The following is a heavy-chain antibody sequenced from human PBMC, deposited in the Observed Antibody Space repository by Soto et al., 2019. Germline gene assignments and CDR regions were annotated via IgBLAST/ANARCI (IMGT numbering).Heavy chain of an antibody. CDR2: SYPGDSDT. Sequence: PGASLKISCTGSGYSFTSYWSGWGRQMPGKGLGWRGISYPGDSDTRYSPSFQGQVTISADKSISTAYLQWSSLTASATAMYYWARHSSRLGFWSGYLSYYYYYGMDVWGQGTTVTVSS. D-gene: IGHD3-3*01. CDR1: GYSFTSYW. CDR3: ARHSSRLGFWSGYLSYYYYYGMDV. V-gene: IGHV5-51*01. J-gene: IGHJ6*02.